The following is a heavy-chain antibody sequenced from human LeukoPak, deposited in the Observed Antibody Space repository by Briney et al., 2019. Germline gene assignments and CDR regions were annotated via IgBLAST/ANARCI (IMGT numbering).Heavy chain of an antibody. J-gene: IGHJ4*02. CDR1: GFTFSTYS. V-gene: IGHV3-48*01. CDR2: ISSSSTTI. CDR3: VRDWGYDSSGYWQKYFDT. Sequence: PGGSLRLSCGASGFTFSTYSMNWVRQAPGKGLEWVSYISSSSTTIYYADSVKGRFTTYRDNAKNSLYLQMNSLRAEDTAVYYCVRDWGYDSSGYWQKYFDTWGQGTLVTVSS. D-gene: IGHD3-22*01.